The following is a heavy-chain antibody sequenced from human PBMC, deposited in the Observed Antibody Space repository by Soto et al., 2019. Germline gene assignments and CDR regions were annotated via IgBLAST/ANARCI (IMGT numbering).Heavy chain of an antibody. CDR2: IYYSGST. V-gene: IGHV4-28*01. CDR1: GYSISISNW. D-gene: IGHD6-6*01. Sequence: SDTLSLTCAVSGYSISISNWWGWIRQPPGKGLEWIGYIYYSGSTYYNPSLKSRVTMSVDTSKNQFSLKLSSVTAVDTAVYYCARNAGIAARPYFDYWGQGTLVTVSS. CDR3: ARNAGIAARPYFDY. J-gene: IGHJ4*02.